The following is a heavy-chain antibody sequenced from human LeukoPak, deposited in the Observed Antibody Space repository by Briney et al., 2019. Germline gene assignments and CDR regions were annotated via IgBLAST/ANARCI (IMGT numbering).Heavy chain of an antibody. CDR1: GGSISSGSYY. CDR2: IYTSGST. CDR3: ARHVARYFDWLYFDY. Sequence: PSQTLSLTCTVSGGSISSGSYYWSWIRQPAGKGLEWIGRIYTSGSTNYNPSLKSRVTISVDTSKNQFSLKLSSVTAADTAVYYCARHVARYFDWLYFDYWGQGALVTVSS. V-gene: IGHV4-61*02. D-gene: IGHD3-9*01. J-gene: IGHJ4*02.